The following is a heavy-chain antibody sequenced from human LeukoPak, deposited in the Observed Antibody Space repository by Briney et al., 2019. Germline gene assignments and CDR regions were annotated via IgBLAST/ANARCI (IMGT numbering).Heavy chain of an antibody. Sequence: GASVKVSCEASGYIFTDYDINWVRQATGQGLEWMGWTNPISGYTGSAQKFQGRVTMTRDTSISTAYLELSSLRSDDTAVYYCARGNRLYSSSWSSLPFDIWGQGTMVTVSS. CDR2: TNPISGYT. J-gene: IGHJ3*02. CDR3: ARGNRLYSSSWSSLPFDI. D-gene: IGHD6-13*01. V-gene: IGHV1-8*01. CDR1: GYIFTDYD.